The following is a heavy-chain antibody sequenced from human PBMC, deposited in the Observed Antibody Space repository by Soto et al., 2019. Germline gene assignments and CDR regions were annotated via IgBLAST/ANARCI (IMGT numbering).Heavy chain of an antibody. V-gene: IGHV4-59*01. CDR2: MYSSGSS. J-gene: IGHJ4*02. D-gene: IGHD2-15*01. CDR1: GVSITSYK. Sequence: QVQLQESGPGLVKTSETLSLTCTVSGVSITSYKWTWIRQSPGKGLEWIAYMYSSGSSSYNPSLKSRATISMDTFRNQYSLQLNSATAADTAVYYCAREWSAFDYWGQGILVTVSS. CDR3: AREWSAFDY.